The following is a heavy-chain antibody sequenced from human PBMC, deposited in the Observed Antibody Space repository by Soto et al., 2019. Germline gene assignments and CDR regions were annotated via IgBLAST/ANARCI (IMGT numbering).Heavy chain of an antibody. Sequence: QVQLQETGPGLVKPSQTLSLTCIVSGDSISSGGYYWTWIRQLPGKGLEWIGYIYYSGSTNYNPSLKSRVTISVDTSKNQFSLKLSSVTAADTAVYYCAREKYYYDSSGYGRAFDIWGQGTMVIVSS. CDR1: GDSISSGGYY. V-gene: IGHV4-31*03. CDR2: IYYSGST. CDR3: AREKYYYDSSGYGRAFDI. J-gene: IGHJ3*02. D-gene: IGHD3-22*01.